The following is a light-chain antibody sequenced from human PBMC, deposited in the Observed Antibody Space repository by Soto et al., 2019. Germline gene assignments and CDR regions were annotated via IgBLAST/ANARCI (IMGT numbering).Light chain of an antibody. Sequence: DIQVAQSPSCLSAFVGDIVTITCQASQDLHKNLIWYPPKPGRDPKLLIYDASNLEAGVPSRFRGSGSGTDFTFTISRLQPEDIATYYCQQYENLPTFGQGTRLEIK. CDR3: QQYENLPT. CDR2: DAS. V-gene: IGKV1-33*01. J-gene: IGKJ5*01. CDR1: QDLHKN.